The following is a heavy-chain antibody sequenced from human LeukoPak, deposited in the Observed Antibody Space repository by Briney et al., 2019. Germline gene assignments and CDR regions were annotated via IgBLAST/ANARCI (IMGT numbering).Heavy chain of an antibody. J-gene: IGHJ4*02. CDR1: GFTFSTYA. V-gene: IGHV3-23*01. CDR2: ISGGSGGST. Sequence: PGGSLRLSCAASGFTFSTYAMSWVRQAPGKGLEWVSSISGGSGGSTYYADSVKGRFTISRDSSKNTLYLQMNSLRAEDTAVYYCARDGPPSSWRTSTRYYFDYWGQGTLVTVSS. D-gene: IGHD6-13*01. CDR3: ARDGPPSSWRTSTRYYFDY.